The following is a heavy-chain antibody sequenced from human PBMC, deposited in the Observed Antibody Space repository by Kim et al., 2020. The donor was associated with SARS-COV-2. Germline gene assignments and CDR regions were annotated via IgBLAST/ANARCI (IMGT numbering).Heavy chain of an antibody. V-gene: IGHV5-10-1*01. J-gene: IGHJ6*02. CDR2: IDPSDSYT. Sequence: GESLKISCKGSGYSFTSYWISWVRQMPGKGLEWMGRIDPSDSYTNYSPSFQGHVTISADKSISTAYLQWSSLKASDTAMYYCASTYSSGWYGDGMDVWGQGTTVTVSS. D-gene: IGHD6-19*01. CDR3: ASTYSSGWYGDGMDV. CDR1: GYSFTSYW.